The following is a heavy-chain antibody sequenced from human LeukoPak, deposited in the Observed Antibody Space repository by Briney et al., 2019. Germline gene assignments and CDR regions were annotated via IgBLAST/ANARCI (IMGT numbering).Heavy chain of an antibody. CDR3: ARRGAQDAFDI. CDR1: GFTFSSYA. Sequence: GGSLRLSCAASGFTFSSYAMSWVRQAPGKGLEWVSAISGSGGSTYYADSVKGRFTISRDNAKNSLYLQMNSLRAEDTAVYYCARRGAQDAFDIWGQGTMVTVSS. CDR2: ISGSGGST. J-gene: IGHJ3*02. D-gene: IGHD3-10*01. V-gene: IGHV3-23*01.